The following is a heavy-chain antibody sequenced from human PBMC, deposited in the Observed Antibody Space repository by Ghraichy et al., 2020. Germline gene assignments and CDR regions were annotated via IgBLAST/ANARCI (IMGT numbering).Heavy chain of an antibody. CDR2: ISAYNGNT. CDR1: GYTFTSYG. CDR3: ARGDDYGDYLAWYFDL. D-gene: IGHD4-17*01. Sequence: KVSCKASGYTFTSYGISWVRQAPGQGLEWMGWISAYNGNTNYAQKLQGRVTMTTDTSTSTAYMELRSLRSDDTAVYYCARGDDYGDYLAWYFDLWGRGTLVTVSS. V-gene: IGHV1-18*04. J-gene: IGHJ2*01.